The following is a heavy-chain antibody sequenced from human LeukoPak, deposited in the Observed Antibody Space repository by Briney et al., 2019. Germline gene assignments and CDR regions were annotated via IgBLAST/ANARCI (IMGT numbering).Heavy chain of an antibody. V-gene: IGHV4-39*01. Sequence: SETLSLTCTVSGGSISSSSHYWGWIRQPPGKGLEWIGNIYYSGSTYYSPSLKSRVTISIDRSKNQFSLKLSSVTAADTAVYYCARHRSALLENWFDPWGQGTLVTVSS. J-gene: IGHJ5*02. CDR3: ARHRSALLENWFDP. CDR1: GGSISSSSHY. CDR2: IYYSGST.